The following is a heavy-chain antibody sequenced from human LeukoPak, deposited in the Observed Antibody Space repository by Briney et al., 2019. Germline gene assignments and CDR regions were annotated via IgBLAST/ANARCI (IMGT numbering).Heavy chain of an antibody. CDR1: GFTFSNFP. CDR3: AKGRGSSTYTSDY. Sequence: GGSLRLSCAASGFTFSNFPMAWVRQAPGKGLEWVSLISNSGGSTYYADSVKGRFTISRDNSKNTVDLQMNSLRVEDTAVYYCAKGRGSSTYTSDYWGQGTLVTGSS. D-gene: IGHD3-16*01. V-gene: IGHV3-23*01. CDR2: ISNSGGST. J-gene: IGHJ4*02.